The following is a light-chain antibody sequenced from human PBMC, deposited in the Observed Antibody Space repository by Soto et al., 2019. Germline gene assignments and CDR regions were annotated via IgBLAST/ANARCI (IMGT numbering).Light chain of an antibody. Sequence: EIVLTQSPGTLFLSPGEGATVSCRASQVVSGTYLIWLQQKPGQAPRLLIYGASSRATGIPDRFTGSGSVRDFTLSINRVEPEDSAVYYCQQHGLSPYTFGQGTRLEI. J-gene: IGKJ2*01. CDR1: QVVSGTY. V-gene: IGKV3-20*01. CDR3: QQHGLSPYT. CDR2: GAS.